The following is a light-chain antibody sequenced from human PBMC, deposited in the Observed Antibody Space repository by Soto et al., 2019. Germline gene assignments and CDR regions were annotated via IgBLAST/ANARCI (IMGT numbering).Light chain of an antibody. J-gene: IGKJ5*01. CDR2: DVS. CDR3: QQRNYWQVT. Sequence: IVLTQSPVTLSLSPGERATLSCRASQSISGYLAWYQQKHGQAPRLLIYDVSNRATGIPARFSGSGSGTDGTITISSLQSEDCAMYYGQQRNYWQVTFGQGTRLEIK. V-gene: IGKV3-11*01. CDR1: QSISGY.